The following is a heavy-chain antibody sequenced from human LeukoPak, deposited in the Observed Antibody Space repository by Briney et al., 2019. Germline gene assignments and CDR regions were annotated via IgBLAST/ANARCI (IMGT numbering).Heavy chain of an antibody. D-gene: IGHD6-13*01. CDR1: GFTFSSYG. Sequence: GGSLRLSCAASGFTFSSYGMHWVRQAPGKGLEWVAVILYDGSNKYYADSVKGRFTISRDNSKNTLYLQMNSLRAEDTAVYYCARGDSSSWYLLTIPFDYWGQGTLVTVSS. CDR3: ARGDSSSWYLLTIPFDY. V-gene: IGHV3-33*01. CDR2: ILYDGSNK. J-gene: IGHJ4*02.